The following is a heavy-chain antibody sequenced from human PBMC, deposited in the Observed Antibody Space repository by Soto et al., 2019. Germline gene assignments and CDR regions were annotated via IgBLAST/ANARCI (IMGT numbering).Heavy chain of an antibody. V-gene: IGHV3-15*01. CDR2: IKTKSSGGTT. Sequence: DVQLVESGGDLVKPGGSLRLSCAACGFAFSDASMSWVRQAPGKGLEWVGRIKTKSSGGTTDYAAPVKGRFTISRDDSKNTVYLQMDSLKAEDTAVYSCTPLASGHYGYDFWGQGTLVTVSS. D-gene: IGHD3-3*01. CDR1: GFAFSDAS. J-gene: IGHJ4*02. CDR3: TPLASGHYGYDF.